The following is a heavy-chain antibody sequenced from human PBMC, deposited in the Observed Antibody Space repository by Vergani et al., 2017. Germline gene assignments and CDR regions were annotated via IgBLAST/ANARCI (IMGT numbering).Heavy chain of an antibody. V-gene: IGHV4-34*01. CDR1: GGSFSGYY. CDR2: INHSGST. J-gene: IGHJ6*03. Sequence: QVQLQQWGAGLLKPSETLSLTCAVYGGSFSGYYWSWIRQPPGKGLEWIGEINHSGSTNYNPSLKSRVTISVDTSKNQSSLKLSSVTAAYTAVYYCARGFSYYDFWSGSSSPYYYMDVWGKGTTVTVSS. D-gene: IGHD3-3*01. CDR3: ARGFSYYDFWSGSSSPYYYMDV.